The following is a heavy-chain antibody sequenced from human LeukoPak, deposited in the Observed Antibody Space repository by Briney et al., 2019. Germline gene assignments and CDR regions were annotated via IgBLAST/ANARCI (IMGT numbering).Heavy chain of an antibody. CDR2: ISYDGSNK. CDR1: GFTFSIYA. CDR3: ARAPDKYSSSWYSHRVYYYYDMDV. V-gene: IGHV3-30-3*01. Sequence: GLTLRLFCAASGFTFSIYAMHWVRQAPAKGLEGVAVISYDGSNKYYADSVKDRFTFSRDNSKNTLHLQKNRLICEHSGVFHCARAPDKYSSSWYSHRVYYYYDMDVWGQGTTVTVSS. D-gene: IGHD6-13*01. J-gene: IGHJ6*02.